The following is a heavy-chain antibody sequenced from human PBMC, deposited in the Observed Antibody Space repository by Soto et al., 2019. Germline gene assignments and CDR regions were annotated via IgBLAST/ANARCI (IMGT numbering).Heavy chain of an antibody. CDR1: GYTFTSYA. CDR3: ARVQLVGATSYWYFDL. CDR2: INAGNGNT. V-gene: IGHV1-3*01. J-gene: IGHJ2*01. D-gene: IGHD1-26*01. Sequence: QVQLVQSGAEVKKPGASVKVSCKASGYTFTSYAMHWVRQAPGQRLEWMGWINAGNGNTKYSQKFQGRVTSTRDTSASTAYMELSSLRSEDTAVYYCARVQLVGATSYWYFDLWGRGTLVTVSS.